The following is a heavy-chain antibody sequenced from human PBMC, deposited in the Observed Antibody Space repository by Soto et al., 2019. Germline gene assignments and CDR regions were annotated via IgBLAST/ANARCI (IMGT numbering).Heavy chain of an antibody. CDR2: IIPILGIA. Sequence: QVQLVQSGAEVKKPGSSVKVSCKASGGTFSSYTISWVRQAPGQGLEWMGRIIPILGIANYAQKFQGRVTITADKATRTAYMGLSSLRSEDTAVYYCARERIAGDQAFDYCGQGTLVTVSS. CDR3: ARERIAGDQAFDY. V-gene: IGHV1-69*08. J-gene: IGHJ4*02. CDR1: GGTFSSYT. D-gene: IGHD4-17*01.